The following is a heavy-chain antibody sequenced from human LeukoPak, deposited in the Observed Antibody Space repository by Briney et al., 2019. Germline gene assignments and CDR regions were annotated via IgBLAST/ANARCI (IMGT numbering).Heavy chain of an antibody. CDR1: GGSISSYY. V-gene: IGHV4-59*12. D-gene: IGHD3-9*01. J-gene: IGHJ4*02. Sequence: SETLSLTCTVSGGSISSYYWSWIRQPPGKGLEWIGYIYYSGSTNYNPSLKSRVTISVDTSKNQFSLKLSSVTAADTAVYYCARANYDILTGYYYFDYWGQGTLVTVSS. CDR2: IYYSGST. CDR3: ARANYDILTGYYYFDY.